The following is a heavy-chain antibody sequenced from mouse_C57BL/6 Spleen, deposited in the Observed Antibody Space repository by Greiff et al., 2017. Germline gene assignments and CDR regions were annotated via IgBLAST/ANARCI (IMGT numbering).Heavy chain of an antibody. V-gene: IGHV1-78*01. CDR3: ARSGASYSFDY. J-gene: IGHJ2*01. CDR2: IYPRDGST. CDR1: GYTFTDYT. D-gene: IGHD3-1*01. Sequence: VKLVESDAELVKPGASVKLSCKASGYTFTDYTIHWVKQRPEQGLEWIGYIYPRDGSTKYNEKFKGKATLTADKSSSTAYMQLNSLTSEDSAVYFCARSGASYSFDYWGQGTTLTVSS.